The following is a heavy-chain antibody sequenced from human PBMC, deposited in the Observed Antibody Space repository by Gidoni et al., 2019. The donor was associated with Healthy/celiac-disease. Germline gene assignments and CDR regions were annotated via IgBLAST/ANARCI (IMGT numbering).Heavy chain of an antibody. D-gene: IGHD3-3*01. Sequence: EVQLVESGGGLIQPGGSLRLSCAASGFTVSSNYMSWVRQAPGKGLEWVSVIYSGGSTYYADSVKGRFTISRDNSKNTLYLQMNSLRAEDTAVYYCARGLEFTIFGVVIGEYYFDYWGQGTLVTVSS. V-gene: IGHV3-53*01. CDR1: GFTVSSNY. J-gene: IGHJ4*02. CDR2: IYSGGST. CDR3: ARGLEFTIFGVVIGEYYFDY.